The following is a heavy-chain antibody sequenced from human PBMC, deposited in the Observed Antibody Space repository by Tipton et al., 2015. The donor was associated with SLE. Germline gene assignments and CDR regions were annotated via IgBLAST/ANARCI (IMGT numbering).Heavy chain of an antibody. D-gene: IGHD6-19*01. V-gene: IGHV4-34*01. CDR3: ARDGWAVAAFDI. J-gene: IGHJ3*02. CDR2: MNHSGST. CDR1: GGSFSGYY. Sequence: TLSLTCAVYGGSFSGYYWSWIRQPPGKGLEWIGEMNHSGSTRYNPSLKSRVTISVDTSKNQFSLKLSSVTAADTAAYYCARDGWAVAAFDIWGQGTMVTVSS.